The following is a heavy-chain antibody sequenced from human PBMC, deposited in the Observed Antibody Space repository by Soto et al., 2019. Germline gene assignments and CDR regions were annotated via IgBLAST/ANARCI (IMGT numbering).Heavy chain of an antibody. CDR1: GFSLRTTGVG. V-gene: IGHV2-5*02. Sequence: SGPTLVNPTQALTLTCTFSGFSLRTTGVGGGWIRQPPGKALEWLALLYWDDDNRYNPSLKGRLTLTQDTSKSQVVLTLTNVDPADTATYYCAHNPPQDSGAFDIWGQGXMVTVSS. CDR3: AHNPPQDSGAFDI. J-gene: IGHJ3*02. D-gene: IGHD6-19*01. CDR2: LYWDDDN.